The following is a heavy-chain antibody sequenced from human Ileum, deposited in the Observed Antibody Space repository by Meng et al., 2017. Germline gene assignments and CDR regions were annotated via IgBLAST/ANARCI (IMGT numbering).Heavy chain of an antibody. CDR2: ISSSSSYI. J-gene: IGHJ5*02. V-gene: IGHV3-21*01. D-gene: IGHD1-1*01. Sequence: EVQLVESGGDLVKPGGSLGRSCAASGFTFSSYSINWVRQAPGKGLEWVSSISSSSSYIYYADSLKGRFTISRDNAKNSLYLQMNSLRAEDTAVYYCARERQDNRWFDPWGQGTLVTVSS. CDR3: ARERQDNRWFDP. CDR1: GFTFSSYS.